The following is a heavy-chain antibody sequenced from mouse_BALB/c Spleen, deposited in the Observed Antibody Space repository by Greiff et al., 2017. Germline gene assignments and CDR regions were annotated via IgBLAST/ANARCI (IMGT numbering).Heavy chain of an antibody. CDR2: IDPENGDT. Sequence: VQLKESGAELVRSGASVKLSCTASGFNIKDYYMHWVKQRPEQGLEWIGWIDPENGDTEYAPKFQGKATMTADTSSNTAYLQLSSLTSEDTAVYYCNAYDYGRFAYWGQGTLVTVSA. J-gene: IGHJ3*01. CDR1: GFNIKDYY. D-gene: IGHD2-4*01. CDR3: NAYDYGRFAY. V-gene: IGHV14-4*02.